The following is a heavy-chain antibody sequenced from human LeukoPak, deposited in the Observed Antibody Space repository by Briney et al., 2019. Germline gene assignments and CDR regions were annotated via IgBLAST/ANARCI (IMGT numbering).Heavy chain of an antibody. J-gene: IGHJ4*02. CDR1: GYTFTGYY. CDR3: ARDRTYYYDSSGYLFDY. D-gene: IGHD3-22*01. V-gene: IGHV1-2*02. CDR2: INPNSGST. Sequence: GASVKVSCKASGYTFTGYYMHWVRQAPGQGLEWMGWINPNSGSTNYAQKFQGRVTMTRDTSISTAYMELGRLRSDDTAVYYCARDRTYYYDSSGYLFDYWGQGTLVTVSS.